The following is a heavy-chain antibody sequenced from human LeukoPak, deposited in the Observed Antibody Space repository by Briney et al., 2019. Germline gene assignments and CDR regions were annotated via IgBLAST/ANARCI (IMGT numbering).Heavy chain of an antibody. J-gene: IGHJ4*02. V-gene: IGHV4-59*08. Sequence: SETLSLTCTVSGGSISSYYWSWIRQPPGKGLEWIGYIYYSGSTNYNPPLKSRVTISVDTSKNQFSLKLSSVTAADTAVYYCARVLSGYIDYWGQGTLVTVSS. CDR2: IYYSGST. D-gene: IGHD3-3*01. CDR1: GGSISSYY. CDR3: ARVLSGYIDY.